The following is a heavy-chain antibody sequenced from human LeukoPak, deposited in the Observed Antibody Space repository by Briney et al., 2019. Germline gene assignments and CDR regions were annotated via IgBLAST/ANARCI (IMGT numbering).Heavy chain of an antibody. CDR2: ISSSSSSYI. D-gene: IGHD6-19*01. CDR1: GFTFSSYS. V-gene: IGHV3-21*01. J-gene: IGHJ4*02. CDR3: ARDLFGAVAGTTSLLYFDY. Sequence: GGSLRLSCAASGFTFSSYSMNWVRQAPGKGLEWVSSISSSSSSYIYYADSVKGRFTISRDNAKNSLYLQMNSLRAEDTAVYYCARDLFGAVAGTTSLLYFDYWGQGTLVTVSS.